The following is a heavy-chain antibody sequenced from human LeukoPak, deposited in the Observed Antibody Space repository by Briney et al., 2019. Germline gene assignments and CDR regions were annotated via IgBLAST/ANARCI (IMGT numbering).Heavy chain of an antibody. CDR3: ARDLDYGGNFDY. CDR1: GFTFSSYW. D-gene: IGHD4-23*01. V-gene: IGHV3-74*01. J-gene: IGHJ4*02. CDR2: INSDGSRT. Sequence: GGSLRLSCAASGFTFSSYWMHWVRQAPGKGLVWVSRINSDGSRTSYADSVKGRFTISRDNAKNTLSLQMNSLRAEDTAVYYCARDLDYGGNFDYWGQGILVTVSS.